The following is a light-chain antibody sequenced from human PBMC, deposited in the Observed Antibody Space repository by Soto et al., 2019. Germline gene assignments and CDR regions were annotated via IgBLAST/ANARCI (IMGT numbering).Light chain of an antibody. CDR3: SSYTSSSSGV. Sequence: QCARTQPVSVSRVPLGSITISCTGTSSDVGVYNYVSWYQQHPGKAPKLMIYDVSNRPSGVSNRFSGSKSGNTASLTISGLQAEDEADYYCSSYTSSSSGVFGTGTKVTVL. CDR2: DVS. V-gene: IGLV2-14*01. CDR1: SSDVGVYNY. J-gene: IGLJ1*01.